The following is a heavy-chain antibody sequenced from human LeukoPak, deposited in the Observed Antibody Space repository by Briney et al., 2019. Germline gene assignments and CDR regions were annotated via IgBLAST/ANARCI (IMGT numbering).Heavy chain of an antibody. V-gene: IGHV4-34*01. Sequence: ASETLSLTCAVYGGSFSGYYWSWIRQPPGKGLEWIGEINHSGSTNYNPSLKSRVTISVDTSKNQFSLKLSSVTAADTAVYYCARVTSITIFGVVDYWGQGTLVTVSS. D-gene: IGHD3-3*01. J-gene: IGHJ4*02. CDR3: ARVTSITIFGVVDY. CDR2: INHSGST. CDR1: GGSFSGYY.